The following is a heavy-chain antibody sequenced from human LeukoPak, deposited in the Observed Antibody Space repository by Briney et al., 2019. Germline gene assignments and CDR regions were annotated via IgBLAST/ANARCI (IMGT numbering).Heavy chain of an antibody. CDR1: GFTFSNHW. Sequence: GGSLRLSCAASGFTFSNHWMSWVRQAPGKGLEWVANIKQGGSEKYYVDSVKGRFTISRDNAKNSLYLQMNSLRAEDTAVYYCARDDYGGLFDYWGQGTLVTVSS. CDR2: IKQGGSEK. V-gene: IGHV3-7*01. D-gene: IGHD4-23*01. J-gene: IGHJ4*02. CDR3: ARDDYGGLFDY.